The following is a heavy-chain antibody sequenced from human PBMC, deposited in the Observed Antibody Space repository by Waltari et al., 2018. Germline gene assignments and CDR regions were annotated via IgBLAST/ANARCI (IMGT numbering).Heavy chain of an antibody. CDR3: ARDRPGGWNFFDY. V-gene: IGHV1-3*01. CDR1: GYTFEDFV. CDR2: SNCDRGHT. D-gene: IGHD6-19*01. J-gene: IGHJ4*02. Sequence: QVQLVQSGAEVQKPGASVSLSCKTSGYTFEDFVIHWVRPAPGHGLEWMGWSNCDRGHTRYSAWFKGTLTITRDTSASRAYLELRSLKSEDTAVYFCARDRPGGWNFFDYWGQGTQITVSS.